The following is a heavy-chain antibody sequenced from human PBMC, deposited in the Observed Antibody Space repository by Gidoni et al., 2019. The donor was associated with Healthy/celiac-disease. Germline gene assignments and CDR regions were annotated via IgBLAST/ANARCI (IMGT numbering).Heavy chain of an antibody. J-gene: IGHJ4*02. D-gene: IGHD3-22*01. Sequence: EVKLVESGGGLGKPGGALRLSCAASGFTFSSYSMNWVRQAPGKGLEWVSSISSSRSSLYYADSVKGRFTISRDNAKNSLYLQMHSLRAEDTAVYYCATGYYYDSSGYYRTDYWGQGTLVTVSS. V-gene: IGHV3-21*01. CDR3: ATGYYYDSSGYYRTDY. CDR1: GFTFSSYS. CDR2: ISSSRSSL.